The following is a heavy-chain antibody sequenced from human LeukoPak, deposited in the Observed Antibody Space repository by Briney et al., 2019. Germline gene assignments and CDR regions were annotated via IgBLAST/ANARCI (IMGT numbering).Heavy chain of an antibody. CDR3: AKGRGSPYYFDY. J-gene: IGHJ4*02. CDR2: ISGSGGST. D-gene: IGHD2-15*01. Sequence: PGGSLRLSCAASGFTSSSYAMSWVRQAPGKGLEWVSAISGSGGSTYYADSVKGRFTISRDNSKNTLYLQMNSLRAEDTAVYYCAKGRGSPYYFDYWGQGTLVTVSS. CDR1: GFTSSSYA. V-gene: IGHV3-23*01.